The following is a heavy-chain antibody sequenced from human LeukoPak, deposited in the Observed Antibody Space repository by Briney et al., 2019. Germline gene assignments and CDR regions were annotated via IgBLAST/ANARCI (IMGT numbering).Heavy chain of an antibody. CDR2: INPNSGGT. CDR3: ARGTGAVAAAMIY. CDR1: GYTFTGYY. Sequence: ASVKVSCKASGYTFTGYYLQWVRQAPGQGLEWMGWINPNSGGTEYAQRFQGRVTMTRDKSISTAYMELSRLRSDDTAVYYCARGTGAVAAAMIYWGQGTLVTVSS. V-gene: IGHV1-2*02. J-gene: IGHJ4*02. D-gene: IGHD2-2*01.